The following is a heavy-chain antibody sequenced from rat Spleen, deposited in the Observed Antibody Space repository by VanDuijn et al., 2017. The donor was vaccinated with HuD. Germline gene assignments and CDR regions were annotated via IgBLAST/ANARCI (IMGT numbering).Heavy chain of an antibody. J-gene: IGHJ4*01. Sequence: EVQLVESDGGLVQPGRSLKLSCAASGFSFSDHYVAWVRQAPTKGLEWVATINYDGRSTFYRDSVRARFTISRDNDKNILYLQVDRLKPEDTATYYCTRHGRGKTTYYYVMDAWGQGASVTVSS. CDR3: TRHGRGKTTYYYVMDA. V-gene: IGHV5-29*01. CDR1: GFSFSDHY. D-gene: IGHD4-5*01. CDR2: INYDGRST.